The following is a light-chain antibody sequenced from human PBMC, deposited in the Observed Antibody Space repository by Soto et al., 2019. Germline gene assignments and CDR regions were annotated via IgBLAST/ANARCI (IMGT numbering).Light chain of an antibody. Sequence: EIVLTQSPVTLSLSPGERATLSCRASRSFASSYLGWYQQKPGQAPRLLIYAASTRATDIPDRFSGSGSATDFTLTISRLEPEDSAVYYCQHYDSSPPYTFGQGTKVDIK. CDR2: AAS. CDR3: QHYDSSPPYT. CDR1: RSFASSY. V-gene: IGKV3-20*01. J-gene: IGKJ2*01.